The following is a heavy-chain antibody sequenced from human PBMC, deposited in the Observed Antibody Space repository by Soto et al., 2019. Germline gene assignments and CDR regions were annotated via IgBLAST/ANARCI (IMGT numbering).Heavy chain of an antibody. CDR2: MNPNTGNT. D-gene: IGHD4-17*01. Sequence: QVQLLQSGAEVKKPGASVKVSCKASGYIFTSYDINWVRQATGQGLEWMGWMNPNTGNTGYAQKFQGRVTMTGNISITTAYMELYSLRSEDTAVYYCARADPTTKYYFDYWGQGTLVTVSS. V-gene: IGHV1-8*01. J-gene: IGHJ4*02. CDR3: ARADPTTKYYFDY. CDR1: GYIFTSYD.